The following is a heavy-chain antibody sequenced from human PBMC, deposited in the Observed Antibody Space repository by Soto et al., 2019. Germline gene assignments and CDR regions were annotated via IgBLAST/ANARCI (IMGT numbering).Heavy chain of an antibody. D-gene: IGHD6-13*01. CDR2: IYHSGSA. Sequence: PSETLSLTCAVSGGSISSGGYSWSWIRQPPGKGPEWIGYIYHSGSAYYNPSLKSRVTISVDRSKNQFSLKLSSVTAADTAVYYCASNHPGYSSSWSSFDYWGQGTLVTVSS. V-gene: IGHV4-30-2*01. J-gene: IGHJ4*02. CDR1: GGSISSGGYS. CDR3: ASNHPGYSSSWSSFDY.